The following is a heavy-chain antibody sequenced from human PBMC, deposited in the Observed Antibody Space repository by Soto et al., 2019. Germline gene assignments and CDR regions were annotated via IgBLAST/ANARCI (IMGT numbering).Heavy chain of an antibody. Sequence: EVQLVESGGGLVQPGGSVRLSCAASGFTFNDHYMDWVHQAPGKGLEWVGRSRNKANSYTTEYAASVKGRFAISRDDSKNSLYLQMNSLKTEDSAVYYCTRLLRTSSGYDFDFWGQGTLVTVSS. CDR1: GFTFNDHY. CDR2: SRNKANSYTT. CDR3: TRLLRTSSGYDFDF. J-gene: IGHJ4*02. D-gene: IGHD5-12*01. V-gene: IGHV3-72*01.